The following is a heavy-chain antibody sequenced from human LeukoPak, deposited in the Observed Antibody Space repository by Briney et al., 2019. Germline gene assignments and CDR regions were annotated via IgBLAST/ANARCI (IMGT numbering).Heavy chain of an antibody. CDR2: INPSSGGT. Sequence: ATVKVSCKTSGYSFTSYYIHWVRQAPGQGLEWMGWINPSSGGTEYAQKFQGRVTMTGDTSISTAYMELSRLRSDDTAVYYCARDRGSSWYVDYWGQGTLVTVSS. CDR3: ARDRGSSWYVDY. V-gene: IGHV1-2*02. CDR1: GYSFTSYY. J-gene: IGHJ4*02. D-gene: IGHD6-13*01.